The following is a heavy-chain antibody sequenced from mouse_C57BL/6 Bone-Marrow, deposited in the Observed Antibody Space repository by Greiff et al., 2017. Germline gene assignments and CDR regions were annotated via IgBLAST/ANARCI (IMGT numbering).Heavy chain of an antibody. CDR2: INPNNGGT. Sequence: EVQLQQSGPELVKPGASVKISCKASGYTFTDYYMNWVKQSHGKSLEWIGDINPNNGGTSYNQKFKGKATLTVDKSSSTAYMELRSLTSEDSAVYYCARKISSYVNWYFDVWGTGTTVTVAS. CDR1: GYTFTDYY. D-gene: IGHD1-1*01. J-gene: IGHJ1*03. CDR3: ARKISSYVNWYFDV. V-gene: IGHV1-26*01.